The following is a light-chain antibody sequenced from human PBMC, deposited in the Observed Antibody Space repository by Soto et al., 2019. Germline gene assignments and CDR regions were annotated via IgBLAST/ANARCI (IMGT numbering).Light chain of an antibody. V-gene: IGLV1-47*01. J-gene: IGLJ1*01. CDR1: SSNIGSNY. CDR2: RNN. CDR3: AAWDDSLSASCV. Sequence: LTQPPSASGTPGQRVTISCSGSSSNIGSNYVYWYQQLPGTAPKLLIYRNNQRPSGVPDRFSGSKSGTSASLAISGLRSEDEADYYCAAWDDSLSASCVFGTGTKVTVL.